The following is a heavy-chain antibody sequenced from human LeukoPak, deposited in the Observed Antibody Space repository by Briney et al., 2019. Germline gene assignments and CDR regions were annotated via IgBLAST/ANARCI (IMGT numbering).Heavy chain of an antibody. Sequence: GGSLRLSCAASGFTFSSYGMHWVRQAPGKGLEWVTTISSDGTKEYCADSVKGRFTISGDNPKNTLSLQMSSLRAEDTAMYYCATAPHGMDVWGQGTTVTVSS. V-gene: IGHV3-30*03. CDR2: ISSDGTKE. CDR3: ATAPHGMDV. CDR1: GFTFSSYG. J-gene: IGHJ6*02.